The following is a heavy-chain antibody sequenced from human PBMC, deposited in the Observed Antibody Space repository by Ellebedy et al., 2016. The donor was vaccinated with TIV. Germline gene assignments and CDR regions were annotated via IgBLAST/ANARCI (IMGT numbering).Heavy chain of an antibody. CDR2: IYGGGVTA. D-gene: IGHD3-16*01. CDR3: AKDQGGGEGRWVFDR. Sequence: GESLKISCAASGFPFSSYAMAWVRLTPGQGLEWVSAIYGGGVTAYYTDSVKGRFTISSDNSSNTLYLQMNSLRAEDTAIYYCAKDQGGGEGRWVFDRWGQGTMATVSS. CDR1: GFPFSSYA. J-gene: IGHJ3*01. V-gene: IGHV3-23*01.